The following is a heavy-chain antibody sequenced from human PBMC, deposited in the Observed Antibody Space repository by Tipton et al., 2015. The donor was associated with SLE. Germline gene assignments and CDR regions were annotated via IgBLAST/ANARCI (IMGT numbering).Heavy chain of an antibody. J-gene: IGHJ4*02. D-gene: IGHD3-22*01. CDR2: LYETGSA. V-gene: IGHV4-38-2*02. CDR3: ARQHDASGYYYI. Sequence: GLVKPSQTLSLTCTVSGDSISSDYYWGWIRQPPGEGLEWLGSLYETGSAYYNPSLKSRATISVDTSKNHFSLKLTSVTTSDTAVYYCARQHDASGYYYIWGQGTLVTVSS. CDR1: GDSISSDYY.